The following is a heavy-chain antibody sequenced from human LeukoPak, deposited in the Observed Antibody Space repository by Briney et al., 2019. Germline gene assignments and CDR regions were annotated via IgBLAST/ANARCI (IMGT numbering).Heavy chain of an antibody. CDR3: ARGLPGSGSYYY. CDR2: INHSGST. D-gene: IGHD3-10*01. CDR1: GGSFSGNY. V-gene: IGHV4-34*01. J-gene: IGHJ4*02. Sequence: SETLSLTCAVYGGSFSGNYWGWIRQPPGKGLEWIGEINHSGSTNYNPSLKSRVTISVDTSKNQFSLKLSSVTAADTAVYYCARGLPGSGSYYYWGQGTLVTVSS.